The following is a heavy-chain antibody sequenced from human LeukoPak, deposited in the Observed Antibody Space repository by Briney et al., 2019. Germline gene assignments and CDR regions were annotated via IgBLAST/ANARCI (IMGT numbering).Heavy chain of an antibody. CDR2: IIPIFGTA. V-gene: IGHV1-69*13. D-gene: IGHD1-26*01. CDR3: ATRGIQYSGSYLFDY. CDR1: GGTFSSYA. J-gene: IGHJ4*02. Sequence: SVKVSCKASGGTFSSYAISWVRQAPGQGLEWMGGIIPIFGTANYAQKFQGRVTITADESTSTAYMELSSLRSEDTAVYYCATRGIQYSGSYLFDYWGQGTLVTVSS.